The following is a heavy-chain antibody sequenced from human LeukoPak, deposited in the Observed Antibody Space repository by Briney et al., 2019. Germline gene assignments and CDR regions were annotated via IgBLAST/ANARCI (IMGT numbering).Heavy chain of an antibody. Sequence: GGSLRLSCTASGFTFSRYAMNWVRQAPGKGLEWVSAISGSGGSTYYADSVKGRFTISRDNSKNTLYVQINSLRAEDTAVYYCEKGLVGATVSDYWGQGTLVTVSS. J-gene: IGHJ4*02. D-gene: IGHD1-26*01. CDR3: EKGLVGATVSDY. CDR1: GFTFSRYA. CDR2: ISGSGGST. V-gene: IGHV3-23*01.